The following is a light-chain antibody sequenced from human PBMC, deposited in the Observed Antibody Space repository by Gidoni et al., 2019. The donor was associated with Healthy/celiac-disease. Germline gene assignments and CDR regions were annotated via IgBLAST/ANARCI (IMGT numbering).Light chain of an antibody. J-gene: IGKJ5*01. Sequence: DIVMTQSPDYLDVSLGERATINSKSSQSVLYSSNTKNYLAWYQQKPGQPPKLLIYWASTRESGVPDRFSGSGSGTDFTLTISSLQAEDVAVYYCQQYYSTPLTFGQGTRLEIK. CDR3: QQYYSTPLT. CDR2: WAS. CDR1: QSVLYSSNTKNY. V-gene: IGKV4-1*01.